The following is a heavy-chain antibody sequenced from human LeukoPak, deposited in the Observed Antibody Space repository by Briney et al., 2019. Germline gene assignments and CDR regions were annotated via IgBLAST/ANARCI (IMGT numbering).Heavy chain of an antibody. CDR3: ARVIRFNAAGPQYYFDY. J-gene: IGHJ4*02. D-gene: IGHD6-13*01. CDR2: MNPNSGNT. Sequence: ASVKVSCKASGYTFTSYDINWVRQATGQGLEWMGWMNPNSGNTGYAQKFQGRVTMTRNTSISTAYMELSSLRSEDTAVYYCARVIRFNAAGPQYYFDYWGQGTLVTVPS. V-gene: IGHV1-8*01. CDR1: GYTFTSYD.